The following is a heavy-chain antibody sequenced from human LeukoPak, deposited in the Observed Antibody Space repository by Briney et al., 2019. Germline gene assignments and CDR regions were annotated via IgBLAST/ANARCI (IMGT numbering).Heavy chain of an antibody. V-gene: IGHV5-51*01. CDR2: IYSDDSDT. Sequence: GESLKISCKGSGYSFTSYWIGWVRQMPGKGLEWMGIIYSDDSDTRYSPSFQGQVTISADKSISTAYLQWSSLKASDTAMYFCARIAGGVGPGYGGYRNWFDPWGQGTLVTVSS. D-gene: IGHD5-12*01. CDR1: GYSFTSYW. J-gene: IGHJ5*02. CDR3: ARIAGGVGPGYGGYRNWFDP.